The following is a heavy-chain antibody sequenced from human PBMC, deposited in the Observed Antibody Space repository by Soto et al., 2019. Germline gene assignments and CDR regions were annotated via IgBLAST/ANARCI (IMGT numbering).Heavy chain of an antibody. CDR1: GFTFSSYS. J-gene: IGHJ6*03. CDR2: ISSSSSTI. V-gene: IGHV3-48*01. Sequence: GGSLRLSCAASGFTFSSYSMNWVRQAPGKGLEWVSYISSSSSTIYYADSVKGRFTISRDNAKNSLYLQMNSLRAEDTAVYYCARAGEVLHDYYYYYMDVWGKGTTVTVS. D-gene: IGHD3-10*01. CDR3: ARAGEVLHDYYYYYMDV.